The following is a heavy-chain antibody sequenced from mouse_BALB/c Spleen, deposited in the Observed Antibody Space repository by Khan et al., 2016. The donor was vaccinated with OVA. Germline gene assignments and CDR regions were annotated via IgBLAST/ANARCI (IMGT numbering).Heavy chain of an antibody. CDR1: GYTFTSYW. V-gene: IGHV1S81*02. CDR3: ARGGYGSLAY. J-gene: IGHJ3*01. D-gene: IGHD2-10*02. Sequence: VQLQQSGAELVKPGASVNLSCKASGYTFTSYWMHWVKQRPGQGLDWIGYINPSDGRTHYNESFRNKATLTVDKSSNPAYMQVSSLTSEDSAVYYCARGGYGSLAYWGQGTLVTVSA. CDR2: INPSDGRT.